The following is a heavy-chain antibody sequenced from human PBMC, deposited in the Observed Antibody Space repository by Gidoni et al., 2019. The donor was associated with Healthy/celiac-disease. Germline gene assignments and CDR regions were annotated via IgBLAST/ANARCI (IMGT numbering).Heavy chain of an antibody. V-gene: IGHV4-39*01. Sequence: QLQLQESGPGLVKHSETLSVSSRSYYWGWIRQPPGTGLEWIGSIYYSGSTYYNPSLKSRVTISVDTSKTQFSLKLSSVTAADTAVYYCARRSRYYDSSGSGNDAFDIWGQGTMVTVSS. J-gene: IGHJ3*02. CDR2: IYYSGST. CDR1: SRSYY. CDR3: ARRSRYYDSSGSGNDAFDI. D-gene: IGHD3-22*01.